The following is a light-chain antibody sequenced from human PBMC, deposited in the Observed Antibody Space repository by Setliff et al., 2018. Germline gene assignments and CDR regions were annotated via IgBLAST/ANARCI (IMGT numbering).Light chain of an antibody. CDR3: SSYTSNTVV. CDR1: SSDVGSYDL. CDR2: GVS. J-gene: IGLJ1*01. Sequence: QSALTQPASVSGSPGQSITISCSGTSSDVGSYDLVSWYQQYPGKAPQLIIHGVSKRPSGVSDRFSGSKSGNTASLTISGLQVEGEADYYCSSYTSNTVVFAAGTKVTVL. V-gene: IGLV2-14*03.